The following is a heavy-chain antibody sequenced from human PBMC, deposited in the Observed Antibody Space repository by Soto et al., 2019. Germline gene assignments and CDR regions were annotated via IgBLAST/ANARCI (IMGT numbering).Heavy chain of an antibody. CDR1: GFTFSSYS. D-gene: IGHD6-19*01. J-gene: IGHJ4*02. V-gene: IGHV3-21*01. Sequence: EVQLVESGGGLVKPGGSLRLSCAASGFTFSSYSMNWVRQAPGKGLEWVSSISSSSSYIYYADSVKGRITISRDNAKNSLYLQMKSLRDEDTAVYYCARYLIAVAGTFDCWGQGTLVT. CDR3: ARYLIAVAGTFDC. CDR2: ISSSSSYI.